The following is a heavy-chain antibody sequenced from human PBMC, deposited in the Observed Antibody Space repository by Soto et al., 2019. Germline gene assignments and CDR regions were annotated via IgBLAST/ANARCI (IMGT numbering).Heavy chain of an antibody. CDR3: AKLPPRGTVLPGTVDY. Sequence: GGSLRLSCAASGFTFNNYAMSWVRQAPGKGLEWVSALSGGGGSTYYADSVKGRFTISRDNSKNTLYLQMNSLRVEDTAVYHCAKLPPRGTVLPGTVDYWGQGTLVTVSS. J-gene: IGHJ4*02. CDR1: GFTFNNYA. D-gene: IGHD6-13*01. CDR2: LSGGGGST. V-gene: IGHV3-23*01.